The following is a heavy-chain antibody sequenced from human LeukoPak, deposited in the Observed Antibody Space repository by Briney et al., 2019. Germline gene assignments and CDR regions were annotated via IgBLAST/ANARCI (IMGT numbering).Heavy chain of an antibody. J-gene: IGHJ4*02. D-gene: IGHD1-26*01. CDR2: ISSSSSYI. Sequence: ETLSLTCTVSGGSISSYYWSWIRQPPGKGLEWVSSISSSSSYIYYADSVKGRFTISRDNAKNSLYLQMNSLRAEDTAVYYCARSEGANSGSYNFDYWGQGTLVTVSS. CDR1: GGSISSYY. CDR3: ARSEGANSGSYNFDY. V-gene: IGHV3-21*01.